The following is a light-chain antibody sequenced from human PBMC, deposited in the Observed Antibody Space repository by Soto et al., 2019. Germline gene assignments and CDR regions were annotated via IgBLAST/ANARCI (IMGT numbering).Light chain of an antibody. CDR2: SNN. Sequence: QSVLTQPPSVSGTPAQRVTISCSGSSSNIGSNTVNWYQQLPGAAPRLLIYSNNQRPPGVPDRFSGSKSGTSASLAISGLQSEDEADYYCGTWDDSLNSYVFGTGTKLTVL. J-gene: IGLJ1*01. CDR1: SSNIGSNT. CDR3: GTWDDSLNSYV. V-gene: IGLV1-44*01.